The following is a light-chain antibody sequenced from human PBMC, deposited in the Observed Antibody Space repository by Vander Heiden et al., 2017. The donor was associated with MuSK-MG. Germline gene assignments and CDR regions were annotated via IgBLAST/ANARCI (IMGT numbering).Light chain of an antibody. CDR2: DVS. V-gene: IGLV2-14*01. CDR1: SSGVGGYNY. CDR3: SSYTSSSTDVV. Sequence: QSALTPPASPSGSPGHPLTLPCTGTSSGVGGYNYVSWYQQHPGKAPKLMIYDVSNRPSGVSNRFSGSKSGNTASLTISGLQAEDEADYYCSSYTSSSTDVVFGGGTKLTVL. J-gene: IGLJ2*01.